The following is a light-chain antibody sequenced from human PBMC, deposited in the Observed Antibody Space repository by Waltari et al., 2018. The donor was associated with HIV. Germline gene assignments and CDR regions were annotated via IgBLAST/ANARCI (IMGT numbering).Light chain of an antibody. V-gene: IGLV3-25*03. CDR3: QSTDISGTLVV. CDR2: NDH. J-gene: IGLJ2*01. CDR1: ALPSQH. Sequence: SYDLTQPPSVSVSPGQTAEITCSGDALPSQHGHWYQQKPGQAPILMIYNDHERPSGIPERFSGSTSGTTVTLTISGVQAEDEADYYCQSTDISGTLVVFGGGTKLTVL.